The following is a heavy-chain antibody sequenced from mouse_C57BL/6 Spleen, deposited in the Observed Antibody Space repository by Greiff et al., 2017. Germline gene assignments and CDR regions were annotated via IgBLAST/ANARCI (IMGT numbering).Heavy chain of an antibody. CDR2: ISDGGSYT. Sequence: VQLKESGGGLVKPGGSLKLSCAASGFTFSSYAMSWVRQTPEKRLEWVATISDGGSYTYYPDNVKGRFTISRDNAKNNLYLQMSHLKSEDTAMYYCARHYGSLYYAMDYWGQGTSVTVSS. CDR3: ARHYGSLYYAMDY. CDR1: GFTFSSYA. V-gene: IGHV5-4*01. J-gene: IGHJ4*01. D-gene: IGHD1-1*01.